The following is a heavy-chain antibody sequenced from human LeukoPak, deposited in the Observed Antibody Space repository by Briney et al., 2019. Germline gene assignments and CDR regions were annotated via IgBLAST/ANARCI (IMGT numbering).Heavy chain of an antibody. D-gene: IGHD6-19*01. CDR2: ISGSGGST. Sequence: PGGSLRLSCAASGFTFSSYAMSWVRQAPGKGLEWVSAISGSGGSTYYADSVKGRFTISRDNAKNSLYLQMNSLRAGDTAVYYCAREGEAGTGAYDIWGQGTMVTVSS. J-gene: IGHJ3*02. V-gene: IGHV3-23*01. CDR3: AREGEAGTGAYDI. CDR1: GFTFSSYA.